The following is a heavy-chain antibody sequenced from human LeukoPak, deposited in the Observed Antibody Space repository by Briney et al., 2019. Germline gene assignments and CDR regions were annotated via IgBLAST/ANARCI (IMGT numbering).Heavy chain of an antibody. CDR3: ARPTTSGWYPH. CDR1: GFTFNNYG. V-gene: IGHV3-30*02. CDR2: IQPDGNDK. J-gene: IGHJ3*01. D-gene: IGHD6-19*01. Sequence: GGSLRLSCAASGFTFNNYGMHWVRQAPGKGLEWVTLIQPDGNDKYYADSVKGRFTISRDNAKNSLYLQMNSLRAEDTAVYYCARPTTSGWYPHWGQGTMVTVSS.